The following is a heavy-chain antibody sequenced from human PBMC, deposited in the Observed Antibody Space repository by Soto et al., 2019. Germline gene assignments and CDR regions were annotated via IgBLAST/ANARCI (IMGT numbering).Heavy chain of an antibody. CDR2: ISGSGGST. D-gene: IGHD6-13*01. V-gene: IGHV3-23*01. J-gene: IGHJ3*02. CDR3: AKDPVEDRSRGMSAFDI. CDR1: GFTFSSYA. Sequence: PXWSLRLTFAASGFTFSSYAMSWVRQAPGKGLEWVSAISGSGGSTYYADSVKGRFTISRDNSKNTLYLQMNSLRAEDTAVYYCAKDPVEDRSRGMSAFDIWGQGTMVTVSS.